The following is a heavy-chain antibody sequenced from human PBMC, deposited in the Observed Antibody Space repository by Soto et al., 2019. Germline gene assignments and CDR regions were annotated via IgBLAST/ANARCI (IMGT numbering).Heavy chain of an antibody. CDR3: ATDTELELRSFDY. D-gene: IGHD1-7*01. CDR2: INPNSGGT. Sequence: ASVKVSCKASGYTFTGYFMHWVRQAPGQGLEWMGWINPNSGGTNYAQKFQGRVTMTRDTSISTAYMELSRLRSDDTAVYYCATDTELELRSFDYWGQGTLVTVSS. CDR1: GYTFTGYF. J-gene: IGHJ4*02. V-gene: IGHV1-2*02.